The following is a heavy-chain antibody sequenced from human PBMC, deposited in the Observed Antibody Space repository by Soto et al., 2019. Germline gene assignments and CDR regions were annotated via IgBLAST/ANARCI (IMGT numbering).Heavy chain of an antibody. V-gene: IGHV4-39*01. J-gene: IGHJ5*02. CDR3: ARRERAAGTDWWFDP. CDR2: IYYSGST. Sequence: SETLSLTCTVSGGSISSSSFHWGWIRQPPGKGLEWIGSIYYSGSTYYSPSLKSRVTISVDTSKNQLSLKLSSVTAAATAVYHCARRERAAGTDWWFDPWGHGTLVTVSS. D-gene: IGHD6-13*01. CDR1: GGSISSSSFH.